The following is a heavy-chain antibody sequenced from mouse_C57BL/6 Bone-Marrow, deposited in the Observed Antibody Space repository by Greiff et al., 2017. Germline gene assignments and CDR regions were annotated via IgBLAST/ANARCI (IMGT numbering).Heavy chain of an antibody. J-gene: IGHJ3*01. Sequence: VQLQQSGPELVKPGASVKISCKASGYTFTDYNMHWVKPSHGKSLEWIGYINPNNGGTSYNQKFKGKATLTVNKSSSTAFMELRSLTSEDSAVYYCARRIYYGGFAYWGQGTLVTVSA. CDR2: INPNNGGT. CDR3: ARRIYYGGFAY. V-gene: IGHV1-22*01. CDR1: GYTFTDYN. D-gene: IGHD2-13*01.